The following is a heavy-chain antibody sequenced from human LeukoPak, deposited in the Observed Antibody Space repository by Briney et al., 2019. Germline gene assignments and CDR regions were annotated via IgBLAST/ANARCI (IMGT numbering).Heavy chain of an antibody. CDR3: AKALPMDDAFDI. D-gene: IGHD2-8*01. CDR1: GFTFSSYA. Sequence: ETLRLSCAASGFTFSSYAMSWVRQAPGKGLEWVSAISGSGSSTFYADSVKGRFTISRNNSKNTLYLQMNSLRAEDTAVYYCAKALPMDDAFDIWGQGTMVTVSS. CDR2: ISGSGSST. V-gene: IGHV3-23*01. J-gene: IGHJ3*02.